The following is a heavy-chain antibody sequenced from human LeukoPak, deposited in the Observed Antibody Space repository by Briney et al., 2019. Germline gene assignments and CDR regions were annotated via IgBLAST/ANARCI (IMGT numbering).Heavy chain of an antibody. Sequence: SETLSLTCTVSGGSISSYYWNWIRQPPGKGLEWIGYIYYSGSTNYNPSLKSRVTMSVDTSKNQFSLKLSSVTAADTAVYYCARDSSQMYYDFWSGYEGNWFDPWGQGTLVTVSS. J-gene: IGHJ5*02. CDR2: IYYSGST. CDR1: GGSISSYY. D-gene: IGHD3-3*01. V-gene: IGHV4-59*12. CDR3: ARDSSQMYYDFWSGYEGNWFDP.